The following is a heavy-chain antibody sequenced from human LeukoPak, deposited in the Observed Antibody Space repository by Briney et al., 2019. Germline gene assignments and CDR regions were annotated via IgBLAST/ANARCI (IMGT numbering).Heavy chain of an antibody. CDR2: MYYSGST. CDR1: AGSISSYY. D-gene: IGHD3-10*01. Sequence: SQTLSLTCTVSAGSISSYYWSWIRQPPGKGLEWIGYMYYSGSTNYNPSLKSRVTISVDTSKNQVSLKLSSVTAADAAVYYCAGHSGPLSWLESWGQGTLVTVSS. CDR3: AGHSGPLSWLES. J-gene: IGHJ4*02. V-gene: IGHV4-59*01.